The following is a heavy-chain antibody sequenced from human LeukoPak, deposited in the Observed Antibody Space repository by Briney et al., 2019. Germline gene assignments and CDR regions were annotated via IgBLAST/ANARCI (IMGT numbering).Heavy chain of an antibody. Sequence: SQTLSLTCAISGDSVSSKSAAWNWIRQSPSRGLEWLGRIFLRSKWYYEYAPSLKSRITITPDTSENQFSLQLNSVTPEDTAVYYCAKMFDAFDIWGQGTMVTVSS. J-gene: IGHJ3*02. CDR3: AKMFDAFDI. V-gene: IGHV6-1*01. CDR1: GDSVSSKSAA. D-gene: IGHD3-10*02. CDR2: IFLRSKWYY.